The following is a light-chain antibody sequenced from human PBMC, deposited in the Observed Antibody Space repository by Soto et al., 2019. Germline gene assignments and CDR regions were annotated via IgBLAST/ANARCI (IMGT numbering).Light chain of an antibody. Sequence: DIQMTQSPSTLSASVGDRVIITCRASQSISTWLAWYQQKAGKAPKLLIYKASSLESGVPSRFSGSGSGTEFTLTINSLKPDDFATYYCQHYNSYPWTFGQGTKVEIK. V-gene: IGKV1-5*03. CDR2: KAS. CDR1: QSISTW. J-gene: IGKJ1*01. CDR3: QHYNSYPWT.